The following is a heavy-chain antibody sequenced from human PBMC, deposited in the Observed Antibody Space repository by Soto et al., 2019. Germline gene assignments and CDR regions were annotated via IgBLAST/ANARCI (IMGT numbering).Heavy chain of an antibody. D-gene: IGHD1-26*01. CDR3: ASLTTGNKWELYSYYFDY. J-gene: IGHJ4*02. Sequence: PSETLSLTCAVSGGSISSSNWWSWVRQPPGKGLEWIGEIYHSGSTNYNPSLKSRVTISVDKSKNQFSLKLSSVTAADTAVYYCASLTTGNKWELYSYYFDYWGQGTLVTASS. CDR2: IYHSGST. V-gene: IGHV4-4*02. CDR1: GGSISSSNW.